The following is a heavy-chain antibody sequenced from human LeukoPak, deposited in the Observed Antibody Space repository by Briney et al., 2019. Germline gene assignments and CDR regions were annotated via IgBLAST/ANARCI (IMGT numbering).Heavy chain of an antibody. CDR2: IKQDGSEK. Sequence: GGSLRLSCAASGFTFSSYWMSWVRQASGKGLEWVANIKQDGSEKYYVDSVKGRFTISRDNAKNSLYLQMNSLRAEDTAVYYCARIRVMDLYYFDYWGQGTLVTVSS. J-gene: IGHJ4*02. CDR1: GFTFSSYW. D-gene: IGHD3-10*01. V-gene: IGHV3-7*01. CDR3: ARIRVMDLYYFDY.